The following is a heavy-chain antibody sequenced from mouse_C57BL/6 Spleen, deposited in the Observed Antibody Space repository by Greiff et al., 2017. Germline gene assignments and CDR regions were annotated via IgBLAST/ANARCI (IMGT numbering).Heavy chain of an antibody. J-gene: IGHJ3*01. CDR3: AREGHVRDSSGYEGGLFAY. CDR2: LYPGDGDT. CDR1: GYAFSSSW. V-gene: IGHV1-82*01. Sequence: VQLQQSGPELVKPGASVKISCKASGYAFSSSWMNWVKQRPGKGLEWIGRLYPGDGDTNYNGKFKGKATLTADKSSSTAYMQRGSLPSEDSAVYFCAREGHVRDSSGYEGGLFAYWGQGTLVTVSA. D-gene: IGHD3-2*02.